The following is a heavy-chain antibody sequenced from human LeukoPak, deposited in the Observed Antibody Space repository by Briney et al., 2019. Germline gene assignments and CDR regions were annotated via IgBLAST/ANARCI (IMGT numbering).Heavy chain of an antibody. D-gene: IGHD2-2*01. V-gene: IGHV4-61*02. CDR3: ARAPHCSSTSCYEDAFDI. CDR2: IYTSGST. J-gene: IGHJ3*02. Sequence: NTSETLSLTCTVSGGSISSGSYYWSWIRQPAGKGLEWIGRIYTSGSTNYNPSLKSRVTISVDTSKNQFSLKLSSVTAADTAVYYCARAPHCSSTSCYEDAFDIWGQGTMVTVSS. CDR1: GGSISSGSYY.